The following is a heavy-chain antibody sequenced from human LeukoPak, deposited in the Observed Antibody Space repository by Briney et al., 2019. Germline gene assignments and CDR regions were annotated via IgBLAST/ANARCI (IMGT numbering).Heavy chain of an antibody. J-gene: IGHJ2*01. V-gene: IGHV3-11*05. CDR3: TREDNWYFDL. CDR1: GFSFSIAW. Sequence: GGSLRLSCAASGFSFSIAWMTWVRQAPGKGLEWLSYISTGSTYTNYANSVKGRFTISRDNAKNSLYLQLNSLRAEDTAVYYCTREDNWYFDLWGRGTLVTVSS. CDR2: ISTGSTYT.